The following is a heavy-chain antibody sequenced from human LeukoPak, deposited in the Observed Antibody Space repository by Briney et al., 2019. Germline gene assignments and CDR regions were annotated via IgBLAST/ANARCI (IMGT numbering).Heavy chain of an antibody. J-gene: IGHJ4*02. CDR2: INPNSGDT. V-gene: IGHV1-2*02. CDR3: ARDNGDYWFDY. D-gene: IGHD4-17*01. Sequence: GASVKVSCKASGYTFIGYYIHWVRQAPGQGLEWMGWINPNSGDTNYAQKFQGRVTMTRDTSISTAYMELSSLRSDDTAVYYCARDNGDYWFDYWGQGTLVTVSS. CDR1: GYTFIGYY.